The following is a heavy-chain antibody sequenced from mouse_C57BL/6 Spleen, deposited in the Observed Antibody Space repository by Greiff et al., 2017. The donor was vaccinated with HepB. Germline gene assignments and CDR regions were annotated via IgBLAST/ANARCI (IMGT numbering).Heavy chain of an antibody. CDR1: GYTFTSYW. D-gene: IGHD6-2*01. CDR3: ARKDSLYYYAMDY. J-gene: IGHJ4*01. Sequence: QVQLQQPGAELVMPGASVKLSCKASGYTFTSYWMHWVKQRPGQGLEWIGEIDPSDSYTNYNQKFKGKSTLTVDKSSSTAYMQLSSLTSEDSAVYYCARKDSLYYYAMDYWGRGTSVTVSS. CDR2: IDPSDSYT. V-gene: IGHV1-69*01.